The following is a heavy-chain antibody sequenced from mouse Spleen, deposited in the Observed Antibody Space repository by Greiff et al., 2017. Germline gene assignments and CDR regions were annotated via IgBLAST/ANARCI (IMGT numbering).Heavy chain of an antibody. CDR3: ARYDGYYWFAY. D-gene: IGHD2-3*01. Sequence: VQLQQSGAELARPGASVKLSCKASGYTFTSYGISWVKQRPGQGLEWIGEIYPRSGNTYYNEKFKGKATLTADKSSSTAYMELRSLTSEDSAVYFCARYDGYYWFAYWGQGTLVTVSA. CDR2: IYPRSGNT. CDR1: GYTFTSYG. J-gene: IGHJ3*01. V-gene: IGHV1-81*01.